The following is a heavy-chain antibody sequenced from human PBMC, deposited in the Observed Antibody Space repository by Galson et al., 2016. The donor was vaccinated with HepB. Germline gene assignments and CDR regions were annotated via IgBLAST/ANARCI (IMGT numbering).Heavy chain of an antibody. CDR2: MNADSGDT. Sequence: SVKISCKASGYSFVSHDIDWIRQTAGQGLEWMGWMNADSGDTYYAKKFQGRVNMTRSIAMTTAYMELSSLGSDDTAVYFCARGRSPVYCGVVSDAMNLWGQGTTVIVAS. V-gene: IGHV1-8*01. CDR1: GYSFVSHD. J-gene: IGHJ6*02. D-gene: IGHD2-8*02. CDR3: ARGRSPVYCGVVSDAMNL.